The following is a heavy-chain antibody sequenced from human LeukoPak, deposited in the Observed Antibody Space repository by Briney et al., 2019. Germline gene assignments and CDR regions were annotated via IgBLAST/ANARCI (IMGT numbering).Heavy chain of an antibody. Sequence: SQTLSLTCAISGDSVSSNSAAWNWIRQSPSRGLEWLGRTYYRSKWYNDYAVSVKSRITINPDTSKNQFSLQLNSVTPEDTAVYYCARDRGRLESYHYYGMDVWGQGTTVTVSS. D-gene: IGHD3-16*01. V-gene: IGHV6-1*01. CDR2: TYYRSKWYN. CDR3: ARDRGRLESYHYYGMDV. J-gene: IGHJ6*02. CDR1: GDSVSSNSAA.